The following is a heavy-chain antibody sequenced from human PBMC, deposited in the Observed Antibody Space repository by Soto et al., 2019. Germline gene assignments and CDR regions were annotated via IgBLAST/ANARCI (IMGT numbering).Heavy chain of an antibody. J-gene: IGHJ4*02. Sequence: QVQLQESGPELVKPSGTLYLTCAVSGGSISSSNWWSWVRQPPGKGLEWIGEIYHSGSTNYNPSLKSRATISVDKSTNQFSLKLSSVTAADTAVYYCAGGGSGWYIDYWGQGTLVTVSS. CDR2: IYHSGST. CDR3: AGGGSGWYIDY. CDR1: GGSISSSNW. D-gene: IGHD6-19*01. V-gene: IGHV4-4*02.